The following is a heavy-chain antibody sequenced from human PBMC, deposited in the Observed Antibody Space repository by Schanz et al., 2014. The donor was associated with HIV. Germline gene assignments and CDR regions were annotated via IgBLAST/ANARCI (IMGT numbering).Heavy chain of an antibody. Sequence: QVQLGQSGGGVVQPGRSLTLSCATTGFPLRDYGMHWVRQAAGKGLEGVALIYYDGTNKYYTDSVKGRFTISRDNSKNTLYLQMNSLRAEDTSVYYCARGFQGFDYWGQGTLVTVSS. D-gene: IGHD3-10*01. CDR2: IYYDGTNK. J-gene: IGHJ4*02. CDR3: ARGFQGFDY. CDR1: GFPLRDYG. V-gene: IGHV3-33*08.